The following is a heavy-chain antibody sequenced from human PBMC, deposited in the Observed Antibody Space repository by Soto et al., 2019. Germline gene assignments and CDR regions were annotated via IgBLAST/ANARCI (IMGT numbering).Heavy chain of an antibody. D-gene: IGHD6-19*01. Sequence: PGGSLRLSCAASGFTFSNYYMHWVRQAPGQGLEWVSRLNGDGSDTRYADSAKDRFTISRDNAKNTLYLQMSSLGAEDTAVYYCARSVSGRFEYWGQGTLVTVSS. CDR2: LNGDGSDT. CDR3: ARSVSGRFEY. J-gene: IGHJ4*02. V-gene: IGHV3-74*01. CDR1: GFTFSNYY.